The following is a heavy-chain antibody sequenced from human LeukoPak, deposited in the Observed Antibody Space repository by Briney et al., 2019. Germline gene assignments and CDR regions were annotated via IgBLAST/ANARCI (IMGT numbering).Heavy chain of an antibody. Sequence: GGSLRLSCAASGFTFSDYWMHWVRHTPGKGLVWVSRIHPDGSRTSYIDSVKGRFIISRDNAENTVYPQMNGLRAEDAGVYYCAREQRYDDFDYWGQGILVTVSS. CDR1: GFTFSDYW. CDR3: AREQRYDDFDY. V-gene: IGHV3-74*01. D-gene: IGHD5-12*01. CDR2: IHPDGSRT. J-gene: IGHJ4*02.